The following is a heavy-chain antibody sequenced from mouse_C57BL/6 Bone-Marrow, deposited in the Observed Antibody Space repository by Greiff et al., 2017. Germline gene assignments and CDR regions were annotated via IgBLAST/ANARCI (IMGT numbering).Heavy chain of an antibody. Sequence: EVKLMESGGGLVKPGGSLKLSCAASGFTFSSYTMSWVRQTPGKRLQWVASISGGGGNTYYPDSVKGRFTITRDNDYNILYLRMSSLRSEDTTLYYCARQVSTVLDTRYFDVWGTGTTVTVSS. J-gene: IGHJ1*03. D-gene: IGHD1-1*01. CDR2: ISGGGGNT. CDR1: GFTFSSYT. CDR3: ARQVSTVLDTRYFDV. V-gene: IGHV5-9*01.